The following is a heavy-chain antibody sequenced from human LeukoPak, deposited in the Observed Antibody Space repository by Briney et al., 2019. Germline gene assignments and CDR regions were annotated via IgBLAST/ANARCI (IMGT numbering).Heavy chain of an antibody. CDR1: GFRFSDFG. V-gene: IGHV3-33*06. Sequence: GGSLRLFYAASGFRFSDFGMHWVRQAPGKGLEWVAVIWYDRSKKFYADSVEGRFTISSDNSKNTLFLQMNSLRDEDTAVYYCAKGDNYKPLYFDNWGQGSLVTVTA. CDR2: IWYDRSKK. D-gene: IGHD1-20*01. CDR3: AKGDNYKPLYFDN. J-gene: IGHJ4*02.